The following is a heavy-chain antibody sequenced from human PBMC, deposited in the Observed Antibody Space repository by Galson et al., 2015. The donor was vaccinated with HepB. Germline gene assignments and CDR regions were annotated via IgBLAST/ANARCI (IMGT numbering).Heavy chain of an antibody. J-gene: IGHJ4*02. Sequence: SLRLSCAASGFTFSSYGMHWVRQAPGKGLEWVAVIWYDGSNKYYADSVKGRFTISRDNSKNTLYLQMNSLRAEDTAVYYCARGVRKQWLAPGPRSPPDYWGQGTLVTVSS. CDR3: ARGVRKQWLAPGPRSPPDY. V-gene: IGHV3-33*01. D-gene: IGHD6-19*01. CDR1: GFTFSSYG. CDR2: IWYDGSNK.